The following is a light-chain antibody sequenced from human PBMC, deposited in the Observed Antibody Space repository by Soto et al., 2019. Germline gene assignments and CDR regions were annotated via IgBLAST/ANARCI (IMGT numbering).Light chain of an antibody. V-gene: IGKV1-39*01. CDR1: QSISNY. CDR2: AAS. J-gene: IGKJ4*01. Sequence: DIQMTQSPSSLSASVGDRVTITCRASQSISNYLNWYQQKPGKAPNLLIYAASRLQSGVPSRFSGSGSGRDFTLTISSLQPEDFATYYCQQSYTTPLTFGGGTKVEIK. CDR3: QQSYTTPLT.